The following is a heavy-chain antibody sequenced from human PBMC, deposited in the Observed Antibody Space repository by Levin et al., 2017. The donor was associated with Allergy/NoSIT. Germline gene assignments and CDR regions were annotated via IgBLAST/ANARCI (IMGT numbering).Heavy chain of an antibody. CDR1: GDSISSYH. V-gene: IGHV4-59*01. CDR2: LYYSGST. J-gene: IGHJ5*01. Sequence: SETLSLTCTVSGDSISSYHWNWLRQPPGKELEWIGCLYYSGSTKYNPSLKSRVTISVDATKNQFSLKLSSVTAADTAVYYCARDHGSSGWYGCSDSWGQGTLVTVSS. D-gene: IGHD6-19*01. CDR3: ARDHGSSGWYGCSDS.